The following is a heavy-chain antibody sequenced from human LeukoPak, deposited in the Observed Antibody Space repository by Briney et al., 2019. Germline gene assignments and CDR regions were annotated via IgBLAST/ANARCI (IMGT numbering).Heavy chain of an antibody. V-gene: IGHV3-66*01. J-gene: IGHJ4*02. CDR3: ATDRYCGGGSCYFYFDN. D-gene: IGHD2-15*01. CDR2: MHIAGGT. CDR1: GVTLNRIY. Sequence: GGSLRLSCEAFGVTLNRIYMSSVRQAPGKGLEWVSVMHIAGGTYYADSVKDRFTISRDTSKNTLYLEMDSLRAEDTAVYYCATDRYCGGGSCYFYFDNWGQGTLVTVS.